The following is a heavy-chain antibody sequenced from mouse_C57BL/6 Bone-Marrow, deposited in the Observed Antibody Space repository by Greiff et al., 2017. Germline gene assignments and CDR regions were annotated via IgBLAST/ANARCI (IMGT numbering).Heavy chain of an antibody. CDR1: GFTFSDYY. CDR3: ARHERYYAMDY. Sequence: DVHLVESGGGLVQPGGSLKLSCAASGFTFSDYYMYWVRQTPEKRLEWVAYISNGGGSTYYPDTVKGRFTISRDNAKNTLYLQMSRLKSEDTAMYYCARHERYYAMDYWGQGTSVTVSA. CDR2: ISNGGGST. J-gene: IGHJ4*01. V-gene: IGHV5-12*01.